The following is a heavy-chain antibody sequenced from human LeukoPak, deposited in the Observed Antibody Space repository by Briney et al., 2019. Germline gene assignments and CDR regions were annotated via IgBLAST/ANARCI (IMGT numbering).Heavy chain of an antibody. CDR3: AKSYFDYSTYYSYYFNL. V-gene: IGHV4-4*09. CDR2: VYTSGST. D-gene: IGHD4-11*01. Sequence: SETLSLTCTVSGGSISGGYWSWLRQPPGRGLEWIGYVYTSGSTNYNPSLKSRVTISVDTSKSQFALKLSSVTAADTAVYYCAKSYFDYSTYYSYYFNLWGQGALVTVSS. J-gene: IGHJ4*02. CDR1: GGSISGGY.